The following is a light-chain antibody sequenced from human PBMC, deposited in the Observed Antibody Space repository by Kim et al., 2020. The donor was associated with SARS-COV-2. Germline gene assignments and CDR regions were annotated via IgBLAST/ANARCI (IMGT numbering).Light chain of an antibody. Sequence: ASVGDRVSITCQASQDIANSLAWYQQKPGKVPQVLIYAASTLQSGVPSRFSGSGSETEFTLTNGSLQTEDVATYYCQKYNNAPWTFGPGTKVDIK. V-gene: IGKV1-27*01. J-gene: IGKJ1*01. CDR1: QDIANS. CDR3: QKYNNAPWT. CDR2: AAS.